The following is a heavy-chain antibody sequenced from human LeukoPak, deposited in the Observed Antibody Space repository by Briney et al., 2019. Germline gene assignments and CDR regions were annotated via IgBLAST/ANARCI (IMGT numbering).Heavy chain of an antibody. D-gene: IGHD3-16*01. V-gene: IGHV4-61*02. CDR3: SLWGAVNGFDI. CDR1: AGSISSGSYY. Sequence: SETLSLTCTVTAGSISSGSYYWSWIRQPAGKGLEWIGRIYTSGSTNYNPSLKSRVTISVDTSKNQFSLKLSSVTAADTAVYYCSLWGAVNGFDIWGQGTMVTVSS. CDR2: IYTSGST. J-gene: IGHJ3*02.